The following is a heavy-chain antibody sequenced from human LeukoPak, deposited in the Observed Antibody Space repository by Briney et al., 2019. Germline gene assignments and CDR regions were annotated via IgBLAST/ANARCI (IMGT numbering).Heavy chain of an antibody. J-gene: IGHJ4*02. V-gene: IGHV3-30-3*01. CDR1: GFTFSSYA. Sequence: PGRSLRLSCAASGFTFSSYAMHWVRQAPGKGLEWVAVISYDGSNKYYADSVKGRFTISRDNSKNTLYLQMNSLRAEDTAVYYCARDHSSSWRTEHDYWGQGTLVTVSS. CDR2: ISYDGSNK. CDR3: ARDHSSSWRTEHDY. D-gene: IGHD6-13*01.